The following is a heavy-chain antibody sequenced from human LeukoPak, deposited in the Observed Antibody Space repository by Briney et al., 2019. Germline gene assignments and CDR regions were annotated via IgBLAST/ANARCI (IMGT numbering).Heavy chain of an antibody. J-gene: IGHJ4*02. CDR2: ISGDGGST. CDR3: AKLPLGGSGSYPDY. CDR1: GFTFDDYA. D-gene: IGHD1-26*01. Sequence: GGSLRLSCAASGFTFDDYAMHWVRQAPGKGLEWVSLISGDGGSTYYADSVKGRFTISRDNSKNSLYLHMNSLRTEDTALYYCAKLPLGGSGSYPDYWGQGTLVAVSS. V-gene: IGHV3-43*02.